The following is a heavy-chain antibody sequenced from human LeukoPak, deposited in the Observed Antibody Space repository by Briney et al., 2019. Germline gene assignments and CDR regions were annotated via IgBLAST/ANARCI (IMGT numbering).Heavy chain of an antibody. V-gene: IGHV4-31*03. Sequence: SETLSLTCTVSGGSISSGGYYWSWIRQHPGKGLEWIGYIYYSGSTYYNPSLKSRVTISVDTSKNQFSLKLSSVTAADTAVYCCARNTPTYYYDSSGYYYVDYWGQGTLVTVSS. D-gene: IGHD3-22*01. CDR2: IYYSGST. CDR3: ARNTPTYYYDSSGYYYVDY. CDR1: GGSISSGGYY. J-gene: IGHJ4*02.